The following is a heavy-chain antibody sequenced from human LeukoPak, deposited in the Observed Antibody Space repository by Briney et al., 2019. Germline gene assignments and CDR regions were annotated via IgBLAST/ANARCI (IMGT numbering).Heavy chain of an antibody. V-gene: IGHV3-15*07. CDR1: GFTFSNAW. D-gene: IGHD6-19*01. CDR3: ARDLTAVAGYPYYYGMDV. CDR2: IKSKTDGGTT. J-gene: IGHJ6*02. Sequence: GGSLRLSCAASGFTFSNAWMNWVRQAPGKGLEWVGRIKSKTDGGTTDYAAPVKGRFTISRDDSKNTLYLQMNSLRAEDTAVYYCARDLTAVAGYPYYYGMDVWGQGTTVTVSS.